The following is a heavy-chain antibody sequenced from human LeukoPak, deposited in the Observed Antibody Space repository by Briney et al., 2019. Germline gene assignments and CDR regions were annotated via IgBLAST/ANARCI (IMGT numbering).Heavy chain of an antibody. CDR3: ARSFLSSAADTNNWFDS. V-gene: IGHV6-1*01. CDR2: TYYRSKWYS. Sequence: QQSGPGLVKPSQTLSLTCAISGDSVSSNSAAWNWIRQSPSRGLEWLGRTYYRSKWYSDYAVSVKSRITISPDTSKNQFSLQLNSVTPEDTAVYYCARSFLSSAADTNNWFDSWGQGTLVTVSS. D-gene: IGHD6-13*01. J-gene: IGHJ5*01. CDR1: GDSVSSNSAA.